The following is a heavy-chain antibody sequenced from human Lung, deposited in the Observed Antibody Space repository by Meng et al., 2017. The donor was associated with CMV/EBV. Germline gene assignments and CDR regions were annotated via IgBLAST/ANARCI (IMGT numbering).Heavy chain of an antibody. CDR1: GGSFSGYY. J-gene: IGHJ4*02. Sequence: QLQLQQWGAGLLKPSETLSLTCAVYGGSFSGYYWSWIRQPPGKGLEWIGEINHSGSTNYNPSLKSRVTISVDTSKNQFSLKLSSVTAADTAVYYCARPGIAAAGISKYYFDYWGQGTLVTVSS. D-gene: IGHD6-13*01. CDR3: ARPGIAAAGISKYYFDY. V-gene: IGHV4-34*01. CDR2: INHSGST.